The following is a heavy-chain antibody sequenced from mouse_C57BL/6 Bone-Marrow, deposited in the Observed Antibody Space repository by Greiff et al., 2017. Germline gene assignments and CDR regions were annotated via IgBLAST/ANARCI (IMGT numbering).Heavy chain of an antibody. J-gene: IGHJ2*01. CDR2: ISDGGSYT. CDR1: GFTFSSYA. Sequence: DVQLVESGGGLVKPGGSLKLSCAASGFTFSSYAMSWVRQTPEKRLEWVATISDGGSYTYYPDNVKGRFTISRDNAKNNLYLQMSHLKSEDTAMYYCAGTGHYFDYWGQGTTLTVSS. CDR3: AGTGHYFDY. D-gene: IGHD4-1*01. V-gene: IGHV5-4*01.